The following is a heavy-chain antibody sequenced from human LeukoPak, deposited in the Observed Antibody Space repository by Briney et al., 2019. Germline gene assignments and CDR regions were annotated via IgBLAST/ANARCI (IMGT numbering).Heavy chain of an antibody. V-gene: IGHV3-48*01. CDR2: ISSDSATI. D-gene: IGHD6-13*01. CDR1: GFTFSSYT. J-gene: IGHJ4*02. Sequence: GGSLRLSCAASGFTFSSYTMNWARQAPGKGLEWVSSISSDSATIYYAESVKGRFTISRDNAKNSLYLQMNSLRAEDTALYYCAKDSSSSWYGFDYWGQGTLVTVSS. CDR3: AKDSSSSWYGFDY.